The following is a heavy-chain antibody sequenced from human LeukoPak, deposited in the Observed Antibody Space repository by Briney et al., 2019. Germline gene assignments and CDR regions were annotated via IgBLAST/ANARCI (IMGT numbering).Heavy chain of an antibody. D-gene: IGHD6-19*01. Sequence: GGSLRLSCAASGFTFSSFWMTWVRQAPGGGLESVASMDSDGSTKNYVGSVKGRFTISRDNAKNSLYLQMNSLRGEDTSMYYCARDPGWGAYDIWGQGTMVTVSS. CDR2: MDSDGSTK. J-gene: IGHJ3*02. CDR1: GFTFSSFW. V-gene: IGHV3-7*01. CDR3: ARDPGWGAYDI.